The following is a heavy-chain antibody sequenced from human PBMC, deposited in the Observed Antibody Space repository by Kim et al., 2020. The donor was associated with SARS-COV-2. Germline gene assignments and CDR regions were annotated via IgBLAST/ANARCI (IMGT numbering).Heavy chain of an antibody. D-gene: IGHD3-10*01. CDR2: IYYSGST. J-gene: IGHJ6*02. Sequence: SETLSLTCTVSGGSISSSSYYWGWIRQPPGKGLEWIGSIYYSGSTYYNPSLKSRVTISVDTSKNQFSLKLSSVTAADTAVYYCARLLLYGSGSYYTPSRGDYGMDVWGQGTTVTVSS. V-gene: IGHV4-39*01. CDR1: GGSISSSSYY. CDR3: ARLLLYGSGSYYTPSRGDYGMDV.